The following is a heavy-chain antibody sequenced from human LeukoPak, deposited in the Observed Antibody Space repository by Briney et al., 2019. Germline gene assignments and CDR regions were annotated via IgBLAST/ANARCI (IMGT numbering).Heavy chain of an antibody. D-gene: IGHD2-2*01. CDR1: GYTFTSYG. Sequence: GASVKVSCKSSGYTFTSYGISWVRPAPGQGLEWMGWISAYNGNTNYAQKLQGRVTMTTDTSTSTAYMELRSLRSDDTAVYYCARDGGGLLQMRSTSCYCAFDIWGQGTMVTVSS. V-gene: IGHV1-18*01. CDR3: ARDGGGLLQMRSTSCYCAFDI. J-gene: IGHJ3*02. CDR2: ISAYNGNT.